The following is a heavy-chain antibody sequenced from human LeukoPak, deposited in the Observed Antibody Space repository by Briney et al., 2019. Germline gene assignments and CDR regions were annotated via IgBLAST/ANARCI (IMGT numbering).Heavy chain of an antibody. J-gene: IGHJ6*02. D-gene: IGHD1-26*01. CDR3: ARRFVGATPSDYYYGMDV. V-gene: IGHV3-53*04. Sequence: PGGSLRLSCAASGFTVSSNYMSWVRQAPGKGLEWVSVIYSGGSTYYADSVKGRFTISRHNSKNTLYLQMNSLRAEDTAVYYCARRFVGATPSDYYYGMDVWGQGTTVTVSS. CDR2: IYSGGST. CDR1: GFTVSSNY.